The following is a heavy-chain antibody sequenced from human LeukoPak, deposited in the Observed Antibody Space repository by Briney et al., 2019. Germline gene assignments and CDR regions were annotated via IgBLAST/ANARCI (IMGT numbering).Heavy chain of an antibody. Sequence: GGSLRLSCAASGFPFSSYSMNWVRQAPGKGLEWVLYISSSSSTIYYADPVKGRFTISRDNDKSSLYLQMNSLRAEDTAVYYCARRISSSSGNYWGQGTLVTVSS. V-gene: IGHV3-48*04. CDR2: ISSSSSTI. CDR3: ARRISSSSGNY. CDR1: GFPFSSYS. D-gene: IGHD3-3*02. J-gene: IGHJ4*02.